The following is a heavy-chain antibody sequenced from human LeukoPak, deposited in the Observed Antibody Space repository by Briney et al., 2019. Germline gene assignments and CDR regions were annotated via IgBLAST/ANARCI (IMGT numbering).Heavy chain of an antibody. V-gene: IGHV3-7*02. CDR3: TTYYYNSGPCKD. CDR1: GLTFSSHW. Sequence: GGSLRLSCVVSGLTFSSHWMTWVRQAPGKGLEWVANINTDGSDKYYVDSVRGRFTISRDNSKNSLYLQMSSLRAEDTAMYYCTTYYYNSGPCKDWGQGTLVTVSS. D-gene: IGHD3-22*01. CDR2: INTDGSDK. J-gene: IGHJ4*02.